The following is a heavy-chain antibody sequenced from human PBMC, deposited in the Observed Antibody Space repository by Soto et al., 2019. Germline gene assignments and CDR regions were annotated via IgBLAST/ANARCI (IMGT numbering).Heavy chain of an antibody. D-gene: IGHD4-4*01. J-gene: IGHJ5*02. CDR2: FNPKSGGT. Sequence: GASVKVSCKASGYTFTGLYMHWVRQAPGQGLEWMGWFNPKSGGTYYAQKFQGRVTMTSDTSISTAYMELSSLTSDDTAVYYCARDGTVTTSGFNWFDPWGQGTLVTVSS. CDR1: GYTFTGLY. V-gene: IGHV1-2*02. CDR3: ARDGTVTTSGFNWFDP.